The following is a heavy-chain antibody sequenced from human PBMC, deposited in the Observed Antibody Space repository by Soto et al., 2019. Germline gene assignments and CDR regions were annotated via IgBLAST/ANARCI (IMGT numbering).Heavy chain of an antibody. CDR2: ISSSSSYI. V-gene: IGHV3-21*01. Sequence: GGSLRLSCAASGFTFSSYSMNWVRQAPGKGLEWVSSISSSSSYIYYADSVKGRFTISRDNAKNSLYLQMNSLRAEDTAVYYCARDHDDYDPSERFDYWGQGTLVTVSS. CDR1: GFTFSSYS. J-gene: IGHJ4*02. CDR3: ARDHDDYDPSERFDY. D-gene: IGHD4-17*01.